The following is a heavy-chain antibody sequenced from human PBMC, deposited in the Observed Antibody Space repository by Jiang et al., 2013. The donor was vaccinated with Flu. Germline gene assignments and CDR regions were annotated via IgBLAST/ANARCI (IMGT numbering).Heavy chain of an antibody. CDR3: ARVRETTYYGSGYFFDY. CDR2: ISSSSDTI. CDR1: GLMFSAYS. D-gene: IGHD3-10*01. J-gene: IGHJ4*02. Sequence: GSVQPGGSLRLSCAASGLMFSAYSMNWVRQAPGKGLEWISYISSSSDTIYYADSVKGRFTISRDNAKSSLYLQLNSLRAEDTAVYYCARVRETTYYGSGYFFDYWGQGTLVTVSS. V-gene: IGHV3-48*01.